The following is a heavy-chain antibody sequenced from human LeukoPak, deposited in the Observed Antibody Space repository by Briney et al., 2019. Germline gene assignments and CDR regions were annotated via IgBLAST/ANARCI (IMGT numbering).Heavy chain of an antibody. CDR1: GYTFIGYF. D-gene: IGHD2-2*01. V-gene: IGHV1-2*06. CDR3: ARDHEDCSSASCYD. CDR2: INPDSGGT. J-gene: IGHJ4*02. Sequence: ASVKVSCKASGYTFIGYFMNWVRQAPGQGLEWMGRINPDSGGTNYAQKFQGRVTMTRDTSISTAYMELSRLRSDDTAVYYCARDHEDCSSASCYDWGQGTLVTVSS.